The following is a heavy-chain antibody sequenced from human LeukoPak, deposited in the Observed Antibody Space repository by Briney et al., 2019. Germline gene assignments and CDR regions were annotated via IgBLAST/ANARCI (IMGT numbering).Heavy chain of an antibody. V-gene: IGHV3-30*18. D-gene: IGHD1-26*01. CDR2: ISYDGSNK. J-gene: IGHJ4*02. CDR3: AKDPATSPPTAY. CDR1: GFTFSSYG. Sequence: PGGSLRLSCAASGFTFSSYGMHWARQAPGKGLEWVAVISYDGSNKYYADSVKGRFTISRDNSKNTLYLQMNSLRAEDTAVYYCAKDPATSPPTAYWGQGTLVTVSS.